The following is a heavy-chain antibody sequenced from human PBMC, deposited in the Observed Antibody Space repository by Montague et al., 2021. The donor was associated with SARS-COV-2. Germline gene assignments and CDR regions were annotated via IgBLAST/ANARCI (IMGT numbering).Heavy chain of an antibody. D-gene: IGHD3-10*01. CDR1: GGSVSSDNW. Sequence: SETLSLTCTVSGGSVSSDNWWTWVRQPPGKGLEWIGYIYYSGSTXYNPSLKSRVTISVDTSKNQFSLKLSSVTAADTAVYYCARGVSGSYYNGWFDPWGQGTLVTVSS. CDR3: ARGVSGSYYNGWFDP. CDR2: IYYSGST. V-gene: IGHV4-61*01. J-gene: IGHJ5*02.